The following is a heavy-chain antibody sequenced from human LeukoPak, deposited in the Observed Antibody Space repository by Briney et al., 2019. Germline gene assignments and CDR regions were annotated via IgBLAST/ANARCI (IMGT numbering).Heavy chain of an antibody. CDR1: GFTFSSYE. D-gene: IGHD3-10*02. CDR2: ISSSGSTI. Sequence: GGSLRLSCAASGFTFSSYEMNWVRQAPGEGLEWVSYISSSGSTIYYADSVKGRFTISRDNAKNSLYLQMNSLRAEDTAVYYCAELGITMIGGVWGKGTRSPSPQ. J-gene: IGHJ6*04. CDR3: AELGITMIGGV. V-gene: IGHV3-48*03.